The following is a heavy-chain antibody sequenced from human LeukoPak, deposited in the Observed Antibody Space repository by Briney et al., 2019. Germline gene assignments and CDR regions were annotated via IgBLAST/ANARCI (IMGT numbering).Heavy chain of an antibody. J-gene: IGHJ4*02. D-gene: IGHD3-9*01. CDR2: INHSGST. CDR1: GGSFSGYY. V-gene: IGHV4-34*01. Sequence: PSETLSLTCAVYGGSFSGYYWSWIRQPPGKGLEWIGEINHSGSTNYNPSLESRVTISVDTSKNQFSLKLSSVTAADTAVYYCARGRYDILTGYHAYYFDYWGQGTLVTVSS. CDR3: ARGRYDILTGYHAYYFDY.